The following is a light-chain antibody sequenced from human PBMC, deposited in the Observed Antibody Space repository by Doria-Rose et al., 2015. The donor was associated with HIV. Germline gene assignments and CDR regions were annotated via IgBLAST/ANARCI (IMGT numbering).Light chain of an antibody. CDR3: QHYNSPPWT. CDR1: QGISSW. CDR2: SAS. V-gene: IGKV1D-12*01. J-gene: IGKJ4*01. Sequence: TQSPSSVSASVGDRVSITCRASQGISSWLAWYQQKPGKALTLLIYSASSLQGEVPSSFSGGASATDFTIIINILPPEDATIYYRQHYNSPPWTFGRGTKVEIK.